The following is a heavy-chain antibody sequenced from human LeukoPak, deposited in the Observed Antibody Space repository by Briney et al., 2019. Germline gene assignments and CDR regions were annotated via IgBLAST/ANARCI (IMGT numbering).Heavy chain of an antibody. V-gene: IGHV1-18*01. J-gene: IGHJ6*03. Sequence: ASVKVSCKASGYTFTSYGISWVRQAPGQGLEWMGRVSAYNGNTNYAQKLQGRVTMTTDTSTSTAYMELSRLRSDDTAVYYCASIGTVTRYYYYMDVWGKGTTVTISS. CDR1: GYTFTSYG. D-gene: IGHD4-17*01. CDR3: ASIGTVTRYYYYMDV. CDR2: VSAYNGNT.